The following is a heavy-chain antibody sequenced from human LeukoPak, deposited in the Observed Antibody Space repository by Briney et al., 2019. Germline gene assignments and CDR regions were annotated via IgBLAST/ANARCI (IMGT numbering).Heavy chain of an antibody. CDR2: ISSSVITF. CDR1: GVTFSDYY. D-gene: IGHD3-10*01. J-gene: IGHJ4*02. V-gene: IGHV3-11*01. Sequence: GGTLRLSCAASGVTFSDYYMSWIGQAPGQGLGWVSCISSSVITFYYADSVKGQFTISRDNAKNSLYLQMDSLRAEDTAVYYCARGHYGSGNYYNLDYWGQGTLVTVSS. CDR3: ARGHYGSGNYYNLDY.